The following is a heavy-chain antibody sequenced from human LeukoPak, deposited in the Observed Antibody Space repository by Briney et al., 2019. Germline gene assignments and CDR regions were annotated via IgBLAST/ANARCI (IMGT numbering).Heavy chain of an antibody. CDR1: GFTFTNFV. Sequence: GGSLRLSCAAAGFTFTNFVMRWVRQAPGKGLEWVSTITGSGGDTYYADSVKGRFTISRDNSQNTLFLQMNSLRADDTAVYYCARVNSDWFFDYWGQGTLVTVSS. CDR2: ITGSGGDT. D-gene: IGHD3-9*01. V-gene: IGHV3-23*01. J-gene: IGHJ4*02. CDR3: ARVNSDWFFDY.